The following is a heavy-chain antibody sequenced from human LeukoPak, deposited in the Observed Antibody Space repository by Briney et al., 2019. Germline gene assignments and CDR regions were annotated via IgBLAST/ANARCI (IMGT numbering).Heavy chain of an antibody. D-gene: IGHD4-17*01. V-gene: IGHV4-59*11. Sequence: SETLSLTCAVSDDSFSSHYWTWIRQPPGKGLEWFGYISYIGSTNYNPSLKSRVTISIVTSKNQFSLKLSSVTAADTAVYFCARDLVTVTKGFDIWGQGTMVSVSS. CDR1: DDSFSSHY. CDR2: ISYIGST. J-gene: IGHJ3*02. CDR3: ARDLVTVTKGFDI.